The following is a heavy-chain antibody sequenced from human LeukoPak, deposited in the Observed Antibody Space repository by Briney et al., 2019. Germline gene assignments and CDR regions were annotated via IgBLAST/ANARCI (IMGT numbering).Heavy chain of an antibody. Sequence: ASVKVSCKASGYTFTGYYMHWVRQAPGQGLEWMGRINPNSGGTNYAQKFQGRVTMTRDTSISTAYMELSRLRSDDTAVYYRARDDWGDYWYFDLWGRGTLSLSPQ. CDR3: ARDDWGDYWYFDL. V-gene: IGHV1-2*06. CDR2: INPNSGGT. D-gene: IGHD3-9*01. CDR1: GYTFTGYY. J-gene: IGHJ2*01.